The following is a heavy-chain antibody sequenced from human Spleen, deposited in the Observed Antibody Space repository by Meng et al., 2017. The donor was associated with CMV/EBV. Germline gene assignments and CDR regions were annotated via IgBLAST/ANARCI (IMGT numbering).Heavy chain of an antibody. CDR3: AHKVNFWSGYSEG. CDR1: GYTFTGYC. CDR2: INPNSGVT. V-gene: IGHV1-2*02. J-gene: IGHJ4*02. Sequence: KASGYTFTGYCIHWVRQAPGQGLEWMGWINPNSGVTNYASKFHGRVTMTRDMSISTVYMELPRLRSDDTAVYYCAHKVNFWSGYSEGWGQGTLVTVSS. D-gene: IGHD3-3*01.